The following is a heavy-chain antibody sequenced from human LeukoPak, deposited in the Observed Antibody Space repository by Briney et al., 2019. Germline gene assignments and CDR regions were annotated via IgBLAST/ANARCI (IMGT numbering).Heavy chain of an antibody. D-gene: IGHD1-26*01. CDR2: INHSGST. V-gene: IGHV4-34*01. J-gene: IGHJ4*02. Sequence: SETLSLTCAVYGGSFSGYYWSWIRQPPGKGLEWIGEINHSGSTNYNPSLKSRVTISVDTSKNQFSLKLSSVTAADTAVYYCARLKVGATYADGLVKPFQIFDYWGQGTLVTVSS. CDR3: ARLKVGATYADGLVKPFQIFDY. CDR1: GGSFSGYY.